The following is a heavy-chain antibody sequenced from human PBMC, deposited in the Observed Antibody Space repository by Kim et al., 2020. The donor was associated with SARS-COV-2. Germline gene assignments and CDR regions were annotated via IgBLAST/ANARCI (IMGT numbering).Heavy chain of an antibody. CDR1: GFSLATRGMC. CDR2: IDWDDDK. V-gene: IGHV2-70*11. J-gene: IGHJ5*02. D-gene: IGHD2-8*01. CDR3: VRTSGKGYCTTLSWLRGGWFDP. Sequence: SGPTLVNPTETLTLTCTFSGFSLATRGMCVSWIRQTPGKALEWLARIDWDDDKYYTTSLKTRLTISKDTSKNQVVLTMTNMDPVDTATYYCVRTSGKGYCTTLSWLRGGWFDPWGQGTLVTVSS.